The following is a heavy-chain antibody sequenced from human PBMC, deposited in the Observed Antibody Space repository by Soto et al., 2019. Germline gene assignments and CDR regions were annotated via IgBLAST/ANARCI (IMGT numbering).Heavy chain of an antibody. CDR2: INHSGST. Sequence: PSETLSFTCAVYGGSLSGYYWSWIRQPPGKGLEWIGEINHSGSTNYNPSLKSRVIISVDTSQNQFYLKLSSVTAADTAVNYCARGLGSTSLDGFDPWPGGTLVTFTS. CDR1: GGSLSGYY. CDR3: ARGLGSTSLDGFDP. J-gene: IGHJ5*02. D-gene: IGHD2-2*01. V-gene: IGHV4-34*01.